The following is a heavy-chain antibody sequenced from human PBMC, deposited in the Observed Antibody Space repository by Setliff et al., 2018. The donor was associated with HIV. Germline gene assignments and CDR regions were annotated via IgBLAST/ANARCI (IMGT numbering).Heavy chain of an antibody. CDR2: MNPNSGNT. J-gene: IGHJ4*02. D-gene: IGHD3-10*01. CDR1: GYTFTSYD. Sequence: ASVKVSCKASGYTFTSYDINWVRQATGQGLEWMGWMNPNSGNTGYAQKFQGRVTMTRNTSISTAYMELSSLRSEDTAVYYCARGRGTMVRGVIAPSDYWGQGTLVTVSS. CDR3: ARGRGTMVRGVIAPSDY. V-gene: IGHV1-8*02.